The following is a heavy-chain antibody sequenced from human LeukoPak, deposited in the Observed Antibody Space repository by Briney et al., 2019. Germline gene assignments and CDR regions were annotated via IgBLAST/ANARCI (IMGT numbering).Heavy chain of an antibody. V-gene: IGHV4-31*03. CDR1: GGSISSGGYY. D-gene: IGHD3-3*01. J-gene: IGHJ4*02. Sequence: PSQTLSLTCTVSGGSISSGGYYWSWIRQHPGKGLEWIGYIYYSGSTYYNPSLKSRVTISVDTSKNQFSLKLSSVTAADTAVYYCTRDSSESGFDYWGQGTLVTVSS. CDR2: IYYSGST. CDR3: TRDSSESGFDY.